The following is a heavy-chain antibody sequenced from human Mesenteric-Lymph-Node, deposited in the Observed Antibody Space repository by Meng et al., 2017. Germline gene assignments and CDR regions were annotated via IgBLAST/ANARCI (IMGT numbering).Heavy chain of an antibody. J-gene: IGHJ6*01. Sequence: SCAVSGGSISSSNWWSWVRQPPGKGLEWIGEIYHSGSTNYNPSLKSRVTISVDKSKNQFSLKLSSVTAAYTAVYYCARGYYDILTPVMVVWGRGNTV. V-gene: IGHV4-4*02. CDR2: IYHSGST. CDR3: ARGYYDILTPVMVV. CDR1: GGSISSSNW. D-gene: IGHD3-9*01.